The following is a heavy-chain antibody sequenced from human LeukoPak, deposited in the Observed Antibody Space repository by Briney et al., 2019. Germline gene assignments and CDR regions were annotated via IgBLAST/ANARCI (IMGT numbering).Heavy chain of an antibody. CDR1: GYTFTGYY. CDR2: INPNSGGT. J-gene: IGHJ4*02. D-gene: IGHD2-15*01. CDR3: ARDYCSGGSCWPSDY. V-gene: IGHV1-2*02. Sequence: ASVKVSCKASGYTFTGYYMHWVRQAPGQGPEWMGWINPNSGGTDYAQKFRGRVTMTRDTSISTAYMEVSNLRSDDTALYYCARDYCSGGSCWPSDYWGQGTLVTVSS.